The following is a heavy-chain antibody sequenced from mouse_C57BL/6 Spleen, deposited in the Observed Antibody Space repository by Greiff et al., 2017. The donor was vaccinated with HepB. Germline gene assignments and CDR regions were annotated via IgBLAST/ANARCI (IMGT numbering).Heavy chain of an antibody. CDR1: GYTFTDYY. J-gene: IGHJ1*03. V-gene: IGHV1-26*01. CDR2: INPNNGGT. Sequence: VQLKQSGPELVKPGASVKISCKASGYTFTDYYMNWVKQSHGKSLEWIGDINPNNGGTSYNQKFKGKATLTVDKSSSTAYMELRSLTSEDSAVYYCARSDYYGSSEYFDVWGTGTTVTVSS. CDR3: ARSDYYGSSEYFDV. D-gene: IGHD1-1*01.